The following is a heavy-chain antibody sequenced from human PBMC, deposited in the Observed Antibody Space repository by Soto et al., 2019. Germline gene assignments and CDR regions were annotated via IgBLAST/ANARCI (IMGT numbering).Heavy chain of an antibody. CDR2: IYYSGST. CDR3: ARGRGVLRYFDWSPGYFDY. Sequence: SETLSLTCTVSGGSISSGGYYWSWIRQHPGKGLEWIGYIYYSGSTYYNPSLKSRVTISVDTSKNQFSLKLSSVTAADTAVYYCARGRGVLRYFDWSPGYFDYWGQGTLVTVSS. CDR1: GGSISSGGYY. D-gene: IGHD3-9*01. J-gene: IGHJ4*02. V-gene: IGHV4-31*03.